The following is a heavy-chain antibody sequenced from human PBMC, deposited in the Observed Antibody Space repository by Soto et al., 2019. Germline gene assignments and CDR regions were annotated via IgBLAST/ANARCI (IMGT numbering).Heavy chain of an antibody. CDR3: SHGYYQYFNS. Sequence: AGGSLRLSCAGSGVTLTNVWVNWGRQAPGKGPEWVGRIKSNTDGGTTDYAAPVKGRFTVSRDDSENTLYLQMNSLKTEDTAVYYCSHGYYQYFNSWGQGTLVTVSS. J-gene: IGHJ4*02. CDR2: IKSNTDGGTT. V-gene: IGHV3-15*07. CDR1: GVTLTNVW. D-gene: IGHD5-18*01.